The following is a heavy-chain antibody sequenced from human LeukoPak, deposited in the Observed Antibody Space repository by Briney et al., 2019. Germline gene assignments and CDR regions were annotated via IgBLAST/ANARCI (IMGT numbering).Heavy chain of an antibody. Sequence: GGSLRLSCAASGFTFSSYSMNWVRQAPGKGLEWVSSISSSSSYIYYADSVKGRFTISRDNAKNSLYLQMNSLGAEDTAVYYCARGFTCIGCYSGYYFDYWGQGTLVTVSS. CDR3: ARGFTCIGCYSGYYFDY. J-gene: IGHJ4*02. CDR1: GFTFSSYS. D-gene: IGHD2-15*01. CDR2: ISSSSSYI. V-gene: IGHV3-21*01.